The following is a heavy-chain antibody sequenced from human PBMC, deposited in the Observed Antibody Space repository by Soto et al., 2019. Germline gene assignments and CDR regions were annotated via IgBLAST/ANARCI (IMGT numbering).Heavy chain of an antibody. Sequence: QVQLQESGPGLVKPSQTLSLICTVSGGSINSGGSFWTWIRQHPGRAPEWIGYLSHTGNTYYNPSSKSRVLMSVDRSNNLLSLRLSSVTAADTAVYYCARGLYEPNWFDSWGQGTLVTVSS. CDR2: LSHTGNT. D-gene: IGHD3-22*01. J-gene: IGHJ5*01. V-gene: IGHV4-31*03. CDR3: ARGLYEPNWFDS. CDR1: GGSINSGGSF.